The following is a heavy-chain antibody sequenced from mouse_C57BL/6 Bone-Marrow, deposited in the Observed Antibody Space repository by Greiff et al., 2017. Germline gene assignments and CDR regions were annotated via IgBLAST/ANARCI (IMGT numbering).Heavy chain of an antibody. D-gene: IGHD1-1*01. J-gene: IGHJ2*01. CDR2: IHPSDSDT. Sequence: QVQLQQPGAELVKPGASVKVSCKASGYTFSSYWMHWVKQRPGQGLEWIGRIHPSDSDTNYNQKFKGKATLTVDKSSSTAYMQLSSLTSEDSAFYYCAIITTVVEYYFDYWGQGTTLTVSS. V-gene: IGHV1-74*01. CDR3: AIITTVVEYYFDY. CDR1: GYTFSSYW.